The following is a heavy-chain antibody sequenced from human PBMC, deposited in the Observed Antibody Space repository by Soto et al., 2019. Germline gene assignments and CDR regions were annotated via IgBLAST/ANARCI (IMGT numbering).Heavy chain of an antibody. CDR1: SFTFIDFY. J-gene: IGHJ4*02. CDR3: ARSHCTDGICYTEVIPS. D-gene: IGHD2-8*01. Sequence: QVELVQSGTEVKKPGASVKVSCEASSFTFIDFYIPWLRQAPGQGLEWMGWINAKNGGTRYAEKFQDRVTLTRDRSVRTAYLELQRLRSDDTAVYYCARSHCTDGICYTEVIPSWGQGTLVTVS. CDR2: INAKNGGT. V-gene: IGHV1-2*02.